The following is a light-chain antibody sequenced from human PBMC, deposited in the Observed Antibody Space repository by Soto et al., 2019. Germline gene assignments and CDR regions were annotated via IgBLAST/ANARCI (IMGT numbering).Light chain of an antibody. CDR1: QSVSSN. Sequence: EIMVTQSPATLSVSPGGRATLSCRASQSVSSNLAWYQQKPGQAPRLLIYGASTKATGIPARFSGSGSGTEFTLTISSLQSEDFAVYYCQQYNNWPLTFGGGTKVEI. CDR2: GAS. CDR3: QQYNNWPLT. J-gene: IGKJ4*01. V-gene: IGKV3-15*01.